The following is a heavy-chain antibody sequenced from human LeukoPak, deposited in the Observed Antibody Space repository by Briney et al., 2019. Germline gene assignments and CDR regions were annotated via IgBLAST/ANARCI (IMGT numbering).Heavy chain of an antibody. Sequence: GGSLRLSCAASGFTFSSYWMHWVRQAPRKGLVWVSRINSDGSSTSYADSVKGRFTISRDNAKDTLYLQMNSLRAEDTAVYYCARGPTYYYDSSGYFYWGQGTLVTVSS. CDR2: INSDGSST. J-gene: IGHJ4*02. CDR3: ARGPTYYYDSSGYFY. V-gene: IGHV3-74*01. D-gene: IGHD3-22*01. CDR1: GFTFSSYW.